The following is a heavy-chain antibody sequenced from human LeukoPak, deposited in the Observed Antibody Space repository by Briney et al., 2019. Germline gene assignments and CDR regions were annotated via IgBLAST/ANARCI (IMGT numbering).Heavy chain of an antibody. CDR2: ISYDGSNK. J-gene: IGHJ3*02. Sequence: GGSLRLSCAASGFTFSSYGMHWVRQAPGKGLEWVAVISYDGSNKYYADSVKGRFTSSRDNSKNTLYLQMNSLRAEDTALYYCARVLEYYDSSGPGGNAFDIWGQGTMVTVSS. V-gene: IGHV3-30*03. CDR3: ARVLEYYDSSGPGGNAFDI. D-gene: IGHD3-22*01. CDR1: GFTFSSYG.